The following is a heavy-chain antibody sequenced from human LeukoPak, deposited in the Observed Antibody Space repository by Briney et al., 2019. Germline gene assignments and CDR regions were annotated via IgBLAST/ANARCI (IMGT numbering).Heavy chain of an antibody. CDR2: INPKTGGT. CDR1: GYTFTDYY. Sequence: GASVKVSCKASGYTFTDYYIHWVRQAPGQGLEWMGWINPKTGGTNYAQMFQDRVTMTRDTSINTAYMDMSSLRSGDTAVYYCARGLYCTGGSCSTFWGQGSLVTVSS. V-gene: IGHV1-2*02. CDR3: ARGLYCTGGSCSTF. D-gene: IGHD2-15*01. J-gene: IGHJ4*02.